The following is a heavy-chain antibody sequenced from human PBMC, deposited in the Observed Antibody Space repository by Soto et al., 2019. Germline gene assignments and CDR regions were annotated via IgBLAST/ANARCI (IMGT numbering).Heavy chain of an antibody. J-gene: IGHJ6*02. Sequence: PGGSLRLSCAASGFTFSSYDMHWVRQATGKGLEWVSAIGTAGDTYYPGSVKGRFTISRENAKNSLYLQMNSLRAGDTAVYYCARRPHRYGMDVWGQGTTVTVSS. CDR3: ARRPHRYGMDV. CDR1: GFTFSSYD. CDR2: IGTAGDT. V-gene: IGHV3-13*04.